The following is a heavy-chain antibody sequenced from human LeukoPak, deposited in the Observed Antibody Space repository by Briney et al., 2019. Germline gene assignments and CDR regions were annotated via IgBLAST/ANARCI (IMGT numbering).Heavy chain of an antibody. D-gene: IGHD4-17*01. CDR1: GYTFSNIG. CDR3: ARGSGDYGDANFDY. Sequence: ASVKVSCKTSGYTFSNIGINWVRQAPGQGLEWMGWISGNNDNPNYGQKFQGRFTVTTDSSTSTAYMELRNLRFDDTAVYYCARGSGDYGDANFDYWGQGTLVTVSS. CDR2: ISGNNDNP. V-gene: IGHV1-18*01. J-gene: IGHJ4*02.